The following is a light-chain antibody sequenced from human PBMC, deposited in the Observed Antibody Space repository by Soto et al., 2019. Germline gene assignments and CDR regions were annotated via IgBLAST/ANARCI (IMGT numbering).Light chain of an antibody. Sequence: DIQLTQSPSFLSASEGDRVTIACRASQDISSLLAWYQQRPGKAPKLLISHASALQSGVPSRFSGSGSGTQYTLTISSLQPEDFATYYCQQFQSYPRTFGQGTNVEIK. CDR2: HAS. V-gene: IGKV1-9*01. CDR3: QQFQSYPRT. J-gene: IGKJ1*01. CDR1: QDISSL.